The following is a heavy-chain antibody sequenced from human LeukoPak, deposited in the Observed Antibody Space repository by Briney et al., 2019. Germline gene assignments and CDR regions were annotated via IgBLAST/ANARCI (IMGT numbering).Heavy chain of an antibody. CDR1: GGSISSSNW. J-gene: IGHJ4*02. Sequence: PSETLSLTCAVSGGSISSSNWWSWVRQPPGKGLEWIGEIYHSGSTYYNPSLKSRVTISVDTSKNQFSLKLSSVTAADTAVYYCARDSKIYGSDYWGQGTLVTVSS. D-gene: IGHD2/OR15-2a*01. CDR3: ARDSKIYGSDY. V-gene: IGHV4-4*02. CDR2: IYHSGST.